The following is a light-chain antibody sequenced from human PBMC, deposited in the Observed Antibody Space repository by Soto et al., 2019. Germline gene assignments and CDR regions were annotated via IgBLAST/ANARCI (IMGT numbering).Light chain of an antibody. CDR2: SAS. CDR1: QSVSTY. V-gene: IGKV3-15*01. Sequence: EIVMTQSPATLSVSPGERATLSCRASQSVSTYLAWYQQKPGQAPRLLIYSASTRATGIPARFSGGGSGTEFTLTISSLQSEDFAVYYCQQGTFGQGTKLEIK. J-gene: IGKJ2*01. CDR3: QQGT.